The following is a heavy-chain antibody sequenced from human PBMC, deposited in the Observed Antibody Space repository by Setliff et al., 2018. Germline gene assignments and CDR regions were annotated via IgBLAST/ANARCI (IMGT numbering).Heavy chain of an antibody. Sequence: GGSLSLSCEASGFTFSDYAMTWVRQAPGKGLEWVSAIGDSGSTTYYADSVRGRFTVSRDNSRNILYLQMNSLRAEDTAVYYCAKDLTQSDYWGQGTRVTVSS. D-gene: IGHD7-27*01. V-gene: IGHV3-23*01. CDR2: IGDSGSTT. CDR3: AKDLTQSDY. CDR1: GFTFSDYA. J-gene: IGHJ4*02.